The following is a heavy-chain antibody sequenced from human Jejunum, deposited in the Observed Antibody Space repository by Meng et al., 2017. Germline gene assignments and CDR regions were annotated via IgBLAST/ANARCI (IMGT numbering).Heavy chain of an antibody. V-gene: IGHV3-23*01. J-gene: IGHJ1*01. D-gene: IGHD7-27*01. CDR2: LEDSGKT. CDR1: GFSLTRND. Sequence: GESLKISCAASGFSLTRNDVSWVRQAPGKGLEWVSALEDSGKTNYADSVKGRFTFSIDISKSTLHLQMSDLRGEDTAIYYCVTVNWGGIYAWGQGTLVTVSS. CDR3: VTVNWGGIYA.